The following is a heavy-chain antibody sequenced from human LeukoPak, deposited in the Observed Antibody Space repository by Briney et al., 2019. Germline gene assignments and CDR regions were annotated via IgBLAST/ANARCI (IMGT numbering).Heavy chain of an antibody. J-gene: IGHJ5*02. Sequence: ASVKVSCKASGYTFTSYGISWVRQAPGQGLEWMGWISAYNGNTNYAQRLQGRVTMTTDTPTSTAYMELRSLRSDDTAVYYCARAKLVSSSNWFDPWGQGTLVTVSS. CDR2: ISAYNGNT. V-gene: IGHV1-18*01. D-gene: IGHD6-6*01. CDR3: ARAKLVSSSNWFDP. CDR1: GYTFTSYG.